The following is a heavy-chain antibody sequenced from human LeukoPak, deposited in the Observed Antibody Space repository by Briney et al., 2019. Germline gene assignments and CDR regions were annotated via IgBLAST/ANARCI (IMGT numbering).Heavy chain of an antibody. J-gene: IGHJ5*02. CDR2: MNPNSGNT. V-gene: IGHV1-8*01. CDR3: ARDPSNTSGWKTWFDT. CDR1: GYTFTSYD. Sequence: ASVKVSCKASGYTFTSYDINWVRQATGQGLEWMGWMNPNSGNTGYAQKFQGRVTMTRNTSISTAYMELSSLRSDDTAVYYCARDPSNTSGWKTWFDTWGQGTLVTVSS. D-gene: IGHD6-19*01.